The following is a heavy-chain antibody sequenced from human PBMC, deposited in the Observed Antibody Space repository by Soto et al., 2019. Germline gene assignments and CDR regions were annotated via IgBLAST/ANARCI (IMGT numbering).Heavy chain of an antibody. J-gene: IGHJ3*02. Sequence: ASVKVSCKASGYTFINHYMHWVRQAPGQGLEWMGIINPNGGSTTYAQKFQGRVTLTRDTSTNTVNMELSSLRSEDTAVYYCAREKWLVRRNDPFDIWGQGTMVTVSS. CDR1: GYTFINHY. V-gene: IGHV1-46*01. CDR2: INPNGGST. D-gene: IGHD6-19*01. CDR3: AREKWLVRRNDPFDI.